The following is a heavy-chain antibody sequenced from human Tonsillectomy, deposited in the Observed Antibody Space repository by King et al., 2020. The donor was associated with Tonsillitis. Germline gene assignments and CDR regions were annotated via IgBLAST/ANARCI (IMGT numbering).Heavy chain of an antibody. CDR2: IYTSGST. V-gene: IGHV4-4*07. CDR3: ARERSVDFWSGYYYTAKHWYFDL. Sequence: VQLQESGPGLVKPSETLSLTCTVSGGSISSYYWSWIRQPAGKGLEWIGRIYTSGSTNYNPSLKSRVTMSIDTSKNQFSLKLSSVTAADTAVYYCARERSVDFWSGYYYTAKHWYFDLWGRGTLVTVSS. D-gene: IGHD3-3*01. J-gene: IGHJ2*01. CDR1: GGSISSYY.